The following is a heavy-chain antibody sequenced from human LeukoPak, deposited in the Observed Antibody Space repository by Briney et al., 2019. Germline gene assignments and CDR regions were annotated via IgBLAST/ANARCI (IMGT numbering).Heavy chain of an antibody. CDR1: GFTFSSYS. J-gene: IGHJ3*02. CDR2: IYSGGST. V-gene: IGHV3-66*02. D-gene: IGHD2-2*02. Sequence: PGGSLRLSCAASGFTFSSYSMNWVRQAPGKGLEWVSVIYSGGSTYYADSVRGRFTISRDNSKNTLYLQMNSLRAEDTAVYYCASYCSSTSCYTDAFDIWGQGTMVTVSS. CDR3: ASYCSSTSCYTDAFDI.